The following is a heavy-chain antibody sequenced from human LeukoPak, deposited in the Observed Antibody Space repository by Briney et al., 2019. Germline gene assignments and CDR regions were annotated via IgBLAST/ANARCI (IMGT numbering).Heavy chain of an antibody. CDR3: ASNYGG. V-gene: IGHV3-7*03. CDR1: GFDFSNYW. D-gene: IGHD4-11*01. J-gene: IGHJ4*02. CDR2: IKQDGSEK. Sequence: GGSLGLSCAASGFDFSNYWMYWVRQAPGKGLEWVANIKQDGSEKYYVDSVRGRFTISRDNAKNSLSLQMNSLRAEDTAVYYCASNYGGGGQGTLVTVSS.